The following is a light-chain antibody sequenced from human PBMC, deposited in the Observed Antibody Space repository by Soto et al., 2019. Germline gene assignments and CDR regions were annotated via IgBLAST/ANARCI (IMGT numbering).Light chain of an antibody. V-gene: IGLV2-14*01. Sequence: QSALTQPASVSGSPGQSITISCTGTTSDVGAYNYVSWYQQHPGKAPKVMIYDVSNRPSGVSNRFSGSKSGNTASLTISGLQTEDEADYYCSSYTRSGTRVFGGGTKLTVL. J-gene: IGLJ2*01. CDR2: DVS. CDR3: SSYTRSGTRV. CDR1: TSDVGAYNY.